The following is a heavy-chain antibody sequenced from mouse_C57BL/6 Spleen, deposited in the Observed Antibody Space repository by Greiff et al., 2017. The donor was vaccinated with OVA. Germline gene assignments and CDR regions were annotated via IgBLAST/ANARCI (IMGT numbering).Heavy chain of an antibody. CDR3: ASTVVAYWYFDV. CDR2: IDPANGNT. Sequence: EVKVEESVAELVRPGASVKLSCTASGFNIKNTYMHWVKQRPEQGLEWIGRIDPANGNTKYAPKFQGKATITADTSSNTAYLQLSSLTSEDTAIYYCASTVVAYWYFDVWGTGTTVTVSS. V-gene: IGHV14-3*01. D-gene: IGHD1-1*01. J-gene: IGHJ1*03. CDR1: GFNIKNTY.